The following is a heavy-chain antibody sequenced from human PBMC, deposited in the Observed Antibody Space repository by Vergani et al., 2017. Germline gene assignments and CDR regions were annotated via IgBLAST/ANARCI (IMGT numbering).Heavy chain of an antibody. CDR2: ISSSGSTI. V-gene: IGHV3-48*03. CDR3: ARDTVPTVTTYYYYMDV. D-gene: IGHD4-17*01. CDR1: GFTFSSYE. Sequence: EVQLVESGGGLVQPGGSLRLSCAASGFTFSSYEMNWVRQAPGKGLEWVSYISSSGSTIYYADSVKGRFTISRDNAKNSLYLQMNSLRAEDTAVYYCARDTVPTVTTYYYYMDVWGKGTTVTVSS. J-gene: IGHJ6*03.